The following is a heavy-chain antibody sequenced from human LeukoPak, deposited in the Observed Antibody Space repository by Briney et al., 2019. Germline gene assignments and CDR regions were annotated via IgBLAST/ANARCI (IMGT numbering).Heavy chain of an antibody. CDR1: GFTFSSYD. CDR3: AKDSHSGTYFDS. J-gene: IGHJ4*02. Sequence: GGTLRLSCAASGFTFSSYDMSWVRQAPGKGLEWVSAVSGSGGSTYYADSVKGRFTISRDNSKSTLFLQMNSLRAEDTAVYYCAKDSHSGTYFDSWGRGTLVTVSS. CDR2: VSGSGGST. V-gene: IGHV3-23*01. D-gene: IGHD1-26*01.